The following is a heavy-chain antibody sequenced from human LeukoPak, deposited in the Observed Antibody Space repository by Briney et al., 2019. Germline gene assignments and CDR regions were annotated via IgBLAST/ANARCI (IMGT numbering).Heavy chain of an antibody. Sequence: GASVKVSCKASGYTFTGYYMHWVRQAPGQGLEWMGRIIPIFGTANYAQKFQGRVTITTDESTSTAYMELSSLRSEDTAVYYCARGPPDYDSSGYDYWGPGTLVTVSS. J-gene: IGHJ4*02. D-gene: IGHD3-22*01. CDR2: IIPIFGTA. CDR1: GYTFTGYY. CDR3: ARGPPDYDSSGYDY. V-gene: IGHV1-69*05.